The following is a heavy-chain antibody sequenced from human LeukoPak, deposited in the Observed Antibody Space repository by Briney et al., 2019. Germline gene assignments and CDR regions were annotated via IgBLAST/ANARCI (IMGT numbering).Heavy chain of an antibody. CDR2: IFFTGRT. Sequence: SETLSLTCTVSGGSVNSGAYYWSWIRQFPGQGLEWIGQIFFTGRTDYNPSLKSRLAISIDTSRDQFSLELSSASAADTATYYCARDRASGMDYWGQGILVTVSS. D-gene: IGHD3-10*01. J-gene: IGHJ4*02. CDR1: GGSVNSGAYY. CDR3: ARDRASGMDY. V-gene: IGHV4-31*03.